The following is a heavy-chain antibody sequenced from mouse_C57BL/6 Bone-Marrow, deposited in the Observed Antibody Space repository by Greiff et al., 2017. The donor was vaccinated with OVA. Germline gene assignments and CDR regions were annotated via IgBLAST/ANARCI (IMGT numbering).Heavy chain of an antibody. D-gene: IGHD1-1*01. CDR3: ARSGYYGSSYVGKTFDY. J-gene: IGHJ2*01. V-gene: IGHV1-81*01. CDR1: GYSFTSYG. Sequence: QVQLQQSGAELARPGASVKLSCQASGYSFTSYGISWVKQRTGQGLEWIGEIYPRSGNTYYNEKFKGKATLTADKSSSTAYMELRSLTSEDSAVYFCARSGYYGSSYVGKTFDYWGQGTTLTVSS. CDR2: IYPRSGNT.